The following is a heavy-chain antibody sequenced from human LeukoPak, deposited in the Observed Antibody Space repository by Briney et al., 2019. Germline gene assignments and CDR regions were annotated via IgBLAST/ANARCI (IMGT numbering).Heavy chain of an antibody. CDR1: GDSISSSY. J-gene: IGHJ4*02. CDR3: ARQSQYSGYQAPDY. Sequence: SETLSLTCTVSGDSISSSYWSWIRQPPGKGLEWIGYIYYSGSTNYNPSLKSRVTISIDTSKKHFSLKLSSVTAADTAVYYRARQSQYSGYQAPDYWGQGTLVTVSS. V-gene: IGHV4-59*08. D-gene: IGHD5-12*01. CDR2: IYYSGST.